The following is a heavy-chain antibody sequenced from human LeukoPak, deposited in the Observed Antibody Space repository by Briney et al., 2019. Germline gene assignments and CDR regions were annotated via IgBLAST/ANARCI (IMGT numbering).Heavy chain of an antibody. CDR1: GGSISSGSYY. CDR2: IYTSGST. CDR3: ASHNWNDGPYHAFYI. D-gene: IGHD1-1*01. Sequence: TLSLTCTVSGGSISSGSYYWSWIRQPAGKGLEWIGRIYTSGSTNYNPSLKSRVTISVDTSKNQFSLKLSSVTAADTAVYYCASHNWNDGPYHAFYIWGQGTMVTVSS. J-gene: IGHJ3*02. V-gene: IGHV4-61*02.